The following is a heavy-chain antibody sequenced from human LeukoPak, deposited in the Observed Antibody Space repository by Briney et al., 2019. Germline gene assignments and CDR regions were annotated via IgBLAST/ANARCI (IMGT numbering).Heavy chain of an antibody. V-gene: IGHV4-39*01. CDR1: GGSISSSSYY. CDR2: IYYSGSA. D-gene: IGHD3-22*01. J-gene: IGHJ4*02. Sequence: SETLSLTCTVSGGSISSSSYYWGWIRQPPGKGLEWIGIIYYSGSAYYNPSLKSRVIISVDTSKNQFSLKLSSVTAADTAVYYCARTRNYYDSSGYTYYFDYWGQGTPVTVSS. CDR3: ARTRNYYDSSGYTYYFDY.